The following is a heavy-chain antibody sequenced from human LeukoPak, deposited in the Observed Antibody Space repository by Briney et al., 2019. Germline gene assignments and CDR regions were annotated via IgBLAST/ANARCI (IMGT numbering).Heavy chain of an antibody. V-gene: IGHV1-18*01. CDR3: AREERGYSYGYGGFDP. Sequence: ASVKVSCKASGYTFTSYGISWVRQAPGQGLEWMGWISAYNGNTNYAQKLQGRVTMTTDTSTSTAYMELRSLRSDYTAVYYCAREERGYSYGYGGFDPWGQGTLVTVSS. CDR2: ISAYNGNT. D-gene: IGHD5-18*01. CDR1: GYTFTSYG. J-gene: IGHJ5*02.